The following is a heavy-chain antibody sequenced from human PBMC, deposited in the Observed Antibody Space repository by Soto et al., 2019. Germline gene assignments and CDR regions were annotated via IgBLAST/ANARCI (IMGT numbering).Heavy chain of an antibody. D-gene: IGHD6-13*01. CDR3: ATPGLGVGIAAAGPGPGCIGY. CDR1: GYTFTSYA. V-gene: IGHV1-3*01. CDR2: INAGNGNT. J-gene: IGHJ4*02. Sequence: GASVKVSCKASGYTFTSYAMHWVRQAPGQRLEWMGWINAGNGNTKYSQKFQGRVTITRDTSASTAYMELSSLRSEDTAVYYCATPGLGVGIAAAGPGPGCIGYWGQGTLVTVSS.